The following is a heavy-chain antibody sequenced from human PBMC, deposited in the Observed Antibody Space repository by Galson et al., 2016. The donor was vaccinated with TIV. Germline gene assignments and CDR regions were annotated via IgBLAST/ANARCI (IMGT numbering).Heavy chain of an antibody. J-gene: IGHJ4*02. V-gene: IGHV4-30-4*08. Sequence: LTCTVSGGSMTNDDYYWSWVRQSPGKGLEWIGYIHYSGSTDYNPSLKKRVAISADTSKNQFSLNLNSVTAADTAVYYCARLVVVLVNFDSWGQGALVTVSS. CDR3: ARLVVVLVNFDS. D-gene: IGHD2-21*01. CDR1: GGSMTNDDYY. CDR2: IHYSGST.